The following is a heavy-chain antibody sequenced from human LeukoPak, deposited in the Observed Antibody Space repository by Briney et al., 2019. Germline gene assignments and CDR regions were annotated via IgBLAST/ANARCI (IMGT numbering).Heavy chain of an antibody. J-gene: IGHJ6*03. CDR1: GYSFTNYN. CDR3: ARTEREDYGDYFKGTYYYYMDV. CDR2: IKPSGGDT. D-gene: IGHD4-17*01. V-gene: IGHV1-2*02. Sequence: GASVKVSCKTSGYSFTNYNLHWVRQAPGQRLEWMGIIKPSGGDTNYAQKFQGRVTMTRDTSISTAYMELSRLRSDDTAVYHCARTEREDYGDYFKGTYYYYMDVWGKGTTVTVSS.